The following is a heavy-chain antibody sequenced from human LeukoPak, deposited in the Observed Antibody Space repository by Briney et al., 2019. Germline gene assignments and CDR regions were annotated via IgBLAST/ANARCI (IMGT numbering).Heavy chain of an antibody. CDR3: ARDSTMLLWFGILDY. CDR2: ITSDGSRT. Sequence: GGSLRLSCAASGFTFSRYWMHWVRQAPGMGLEWVSRITSDGSRTVYADSVKGRFTISRDNDKNTLYLQMNSLRAEDTAVYFCARDSTMLLWFGILDYWGQGAPVTVSS. J-gene: IGHJ4*02. D-gene: IGHD3-10*01. CDR1: GFTFSRYW. V-gene: IGHV3-74*01.